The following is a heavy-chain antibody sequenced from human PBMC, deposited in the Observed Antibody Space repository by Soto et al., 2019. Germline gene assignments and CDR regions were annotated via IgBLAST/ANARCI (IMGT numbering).Heavy chain of an antibody. D-gene: IGHD6-19*01. Sequence: GGSLRLSCAASGFTFSSYGMHWVRQAPGKGLEWVAVIWYDGSNKYYADNVKGRFTISRDNSKNTLYLQMNSLRAEDTVVYYYARDKPVSGWQFDYWGQGTLVTVSS. V-gene: IGHV3-33*01. J-gene: IGHJ4*02. CDR3: ARDKPVSGWQFDY. CDR1: GFTFSSYG. CDR2: IWYDGSNK.